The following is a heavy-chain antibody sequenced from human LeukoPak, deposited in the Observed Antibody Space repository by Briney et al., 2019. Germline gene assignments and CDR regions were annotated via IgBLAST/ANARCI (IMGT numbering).Heavy chain of an antibody. Sequence: VASVKVSCTASGGTFSSYAISWVRQAPGQGLDWMCRIIPILGIANYAQKFQGRVTITADKPTSTAFMELSTLRSEDTAVYYCARAEDDYGGKVGTWYFDLWGRGTLVTVSS. CDR2: IIPILGIA. J-gene: IGHJ2*01. V-gene: IGHV1-69*04. D-gene: IGHD4-23*01. CDR1: GGTFSSYA. CDR3: ARAEDDYGGKVGTWYFDL.